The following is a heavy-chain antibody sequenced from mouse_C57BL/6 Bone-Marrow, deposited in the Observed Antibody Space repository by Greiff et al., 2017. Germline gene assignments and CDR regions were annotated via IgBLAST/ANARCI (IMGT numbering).Heavy chain of an antibody. D-gene: IGHD1-1*01. CDR3: AITTVVAFYY. V-gene: IGHV1-4*01. Sequence: QVQLPQSGAELARPGASVKMSCKASGYTFTSYTMHWVKQRPGQGLEWIGYINPSSGYTKDNQKFKDKATLTADKSYSTAYMQLSSLTSEDSAVYYCAITTVVAFYYWGQGTTLTVSS. CDR1: GYTFTSYT. J-gene: IGHJ2*01. CDR2: INPSSGYT.